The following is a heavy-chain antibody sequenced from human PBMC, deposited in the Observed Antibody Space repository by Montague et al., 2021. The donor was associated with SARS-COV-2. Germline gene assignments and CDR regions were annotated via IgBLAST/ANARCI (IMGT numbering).Heavy chain of an antibody. CDR1: GGSFGDDH. CDR2: IKQSGRT. CDR3: ARGHLSVSMIVVVFTSASYYFDY. J-gene: IGHJ4*02. Sequence: SETLSLTCAVYGGSFGDDHWSWIRQPPGKGLEWIWDIKQSGRTNYNPSXXSRVTISVDTSKNQFSLKVTSLTAADTAVYFCARGHLSVSMIVVVFTSASYYFDYWGQGAQVTVSS. V-gene: IGHV4-34*01. D-gene: IGHD3-22*01.